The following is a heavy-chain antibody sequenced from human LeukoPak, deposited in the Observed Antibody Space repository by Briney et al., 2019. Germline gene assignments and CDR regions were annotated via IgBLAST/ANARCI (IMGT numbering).Heavy chain of an antibody. Sequence: GGSVRLSCATSGFTFSSKGMHWVRQAPGKGLEWVAVISYDGSNKYYADSVKGRFTISRDNSKDTLYPQMNSLRAEDTAVYYCAKLISGGGSVPSDYWGQGTLVTVSS. CDR3: AKLISGGGSVPSDY. D-gene: IGHD2-8*02. J-gene: IGHJ4*02. CDR2: ISYDGSNK. V-gene: IGHV3-30*18. CDR1: GFTFSSKG.